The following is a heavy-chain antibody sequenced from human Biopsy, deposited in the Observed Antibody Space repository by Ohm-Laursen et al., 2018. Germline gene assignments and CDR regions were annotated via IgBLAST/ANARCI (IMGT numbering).Heavy chain of an antibody. CDR1: GESFNGYY. CDR3: VRGVDYYDPYHYYALDV. CDR2: INHSGRT. J-gene: IGHJ6*02. V-gene: IGHV4-34*01. Sequence: TLSLTCAVYGESFNGYYWSWIRQTPGKGLEWIGEINHSGRTNYNPSLKSRVTISVDASKNQFSLKVRSVTAADTAVYYCVRGVDYYDPYHYYALDVWGQGTTVTVSS. D-gene: IGHD3-22*01.